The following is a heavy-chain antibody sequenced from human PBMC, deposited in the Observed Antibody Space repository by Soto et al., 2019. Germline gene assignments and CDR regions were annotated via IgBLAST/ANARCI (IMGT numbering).Heavy chain of an antibody. Sequence: GGSLRLSCAASGFTFSNYWMHWVRQAPGKGLVWVSRINSDGSSTSYADSVKGRFTISRDNAKNTLYLQMNSLRAEDTAVYYCAREPRYYYDSSGYCDYWGQGTLVTVSS. CDR1: GFTFSNYW. J-gene: IGHJ4*02. V-gene: IGHV3-74*01. D-gene: IGHD3-22*01. CDR2: INSDGSST. CDR3: AREPRYYYDSSGYCDY.